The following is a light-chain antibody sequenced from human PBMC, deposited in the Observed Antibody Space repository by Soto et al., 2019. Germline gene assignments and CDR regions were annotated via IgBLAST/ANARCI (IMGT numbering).Light chain of an antibody. J-gene: IGLJ3*02. V-gene: IGLV7-46*01. CDR3: SLAYSDNRV. Sequence: AVVTPEPSLTVSPGGTVTLTCGSSTGAVTSGHYPYWFQQKPGQAPRTLIYDTNNKHSWTPARFSGSLLGGKAALTLSGAQPDDEADYYCSLAYSDNRVFGGGTKLTVL. CDR2: DTN. CDR1: TGAVTSGHY.